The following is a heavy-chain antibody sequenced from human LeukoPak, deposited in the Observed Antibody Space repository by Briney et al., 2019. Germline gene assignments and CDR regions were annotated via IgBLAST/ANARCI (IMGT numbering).Heavy chain of an antibody. V-gene: IGHV3-23*01. CDR3: ARGDGDVFDI. CDR1: GFTFSSYA. Sequence: GGSLRLSCAASGFTFSSYAMSWVRQAPGKGLEWVSAISGSGGSTYYADSVKGRFTISRDNAKNSLYLQMNSLRVEDTAVYYCARGDGDVFDIWGQGTMVTVSS. CDR2: ISGSGGST. J-gene: IGHJ3*02.